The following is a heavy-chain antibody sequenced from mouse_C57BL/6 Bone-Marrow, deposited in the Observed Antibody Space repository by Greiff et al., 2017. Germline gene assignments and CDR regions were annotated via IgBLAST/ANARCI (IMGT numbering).Heavy chain of an antibody. V-gene: IGHV1-59*01. D-gene: IGHD2-4*01. Sequence: QVQLQQPGAELVRPGTSVKLSCKASGYTFTSYWMHWVKQRPGQGLEWIGVIAPSDSYTNYNQKFKGKATLTVDTSSSTAYMQLSSLTSEDSAVYYCARYDYDPYYYAMDYWGQGTSVTVSS. CDR3: ARYDYDPYYYAMDY. CDR2: IAPSDSYT. CDR1: GYTFTSYW. J-gene: IGHJ4*01.